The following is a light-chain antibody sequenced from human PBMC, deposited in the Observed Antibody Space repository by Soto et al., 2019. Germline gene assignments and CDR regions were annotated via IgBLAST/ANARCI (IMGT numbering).Light chain of an antibody. Sequence: IVMTQSPATLSLSPGERASLSCRASQSLSNKLAWYQQKPGQAPRLLIYGASTRATDIPVRFSAGGSGTEFTLTISSLQSEDFAVYYCQQYDNWPLTFGGGTKVDIK. CDR2: GAS. CDR3: QQYDNWPLT. CDR1: QSLSNK. J-gene: IGKJ4*01. V-gene: IGKV3-15*01.